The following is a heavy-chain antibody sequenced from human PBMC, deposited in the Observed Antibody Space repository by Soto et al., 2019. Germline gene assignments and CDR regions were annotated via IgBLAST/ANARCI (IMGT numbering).Heavy chain of an antibody. V-gene: IGHV1-69*02. D-gene: IGHD3-10*01. J-gene: IGHJ4*02. CDR2: FIPILGIA. CDR1: GGTFSSYT. CDR3: ARDGGGGAWFGEMNYFDY. Sequence: QVQLVQSEAEVKKPGSSVKVSCKASGGTFSSYTISWVRQAPGQGLEWMGRFIPILGIANYAQKFQGRVTITADKTTGTAYMEQSSLRAEDTAVYDCARDGGGGAWFGEMNYFDYWGQGTLVTVSS.